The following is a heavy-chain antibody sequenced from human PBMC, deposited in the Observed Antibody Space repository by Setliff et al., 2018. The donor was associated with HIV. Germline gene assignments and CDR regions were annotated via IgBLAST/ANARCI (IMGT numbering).Heavy chain of an antibody. CDR1: GGSISSGSYY. V-gene: IGHV4-39*07. D-gene: IGHD5-18*01. CDR3: ARRDGYSYGFYFDY. Sequence: PSETLSLTCTVSGGSISSGSYYWSWIRQPPGKGLEWIGEINHSGSTNYNPSLNSRVLISVDTSKNQFSLKMLSVTAADTAVYYRARRDGYSYGFYFDYWGQGTLVTVSS. J-gene: IGHJ4*02. CDR2: INHSGST.